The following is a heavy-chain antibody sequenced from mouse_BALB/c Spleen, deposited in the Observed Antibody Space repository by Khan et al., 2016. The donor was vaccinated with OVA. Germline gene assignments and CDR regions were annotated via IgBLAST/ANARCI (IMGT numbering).Heavy chain of an antibody. V-gene: IGHV1-77*01. Sequence: QVQLQQSGPELVKPGASVKMSCKASGYSFTDYIISWVKRRTGQGLQWIGEIYPGSGSIYSNEKFKGKATLTADKSSNTAYMQLSSLTSEDSAVYFGAERDYGSSYPGVVYWGQGTLVTVSA. D-gene: IGHD1-1*01. J-gene: IGHJ3*01. CDR2: IYPGSGSI. CDR1: GYSFTDYI. CDR3: AERDYGSSYPGVVY.